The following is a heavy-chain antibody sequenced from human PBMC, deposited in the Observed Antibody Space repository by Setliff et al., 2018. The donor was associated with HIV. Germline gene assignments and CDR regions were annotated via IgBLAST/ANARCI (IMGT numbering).Heavy chain of an antibody. D-gene: IGHD1-1*01. CDR2: INHSGST. Sequence: SETLSLTCAVYGESFSDSYYTWIRQPPGKGLEWIGEINHSGSTNYNMSLWSRVTISLDASRNQFSLKLSSVTAADTAVYYCARGGYLHWFDPWGQGTLVTVSS. CDR1: GESFSDSY. V-gene: IGHV4-34*01. J-gene: IGHJ5*02. CDR3: ARGGYLHWFDP.